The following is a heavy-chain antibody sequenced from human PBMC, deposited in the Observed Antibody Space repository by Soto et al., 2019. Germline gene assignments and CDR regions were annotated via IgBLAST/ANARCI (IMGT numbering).Heavy chain of an antibody. CDR2: INPGNGDT. Sequence: ASVKVSCKTSGYSFTKYGLNWVRQAPGQRLEWMGWINPGNGDTKYSQKFQGRVTITRDTSATTAYMELSSLRSEDSAVFYCARTDCSSTSCYNYYYYGMDVWGQGTTVTVSS. CDR3: ARTDCSSTSCYNYYYYGMDV. J-gene: IGHJ6*02. V-gene: IGHV1-3*01. CDR1: GYSFTKYG. D-gene: IGHD2-2*01.